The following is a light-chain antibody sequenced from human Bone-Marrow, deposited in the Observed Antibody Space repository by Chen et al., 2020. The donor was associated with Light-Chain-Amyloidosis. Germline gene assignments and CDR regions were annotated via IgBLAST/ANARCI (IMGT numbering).Light chain of an antibody. V-gene: IGLV2-14*01. Sequence: QSALTQPASVSGSPGQSITISCTGTSGDVGTYNYVSCYQQHPGKAPKVMIYAVSNRPSGVSNRFSGSKSGNTASLTISGLQGEDEADYYCSSFTSSSSYVFGPGTKVTVL. J-gene: IGLJ1*01. CDR3: SSFTSSSSYV. CDR2: AVS. CDR1: SGDVGTYNY.